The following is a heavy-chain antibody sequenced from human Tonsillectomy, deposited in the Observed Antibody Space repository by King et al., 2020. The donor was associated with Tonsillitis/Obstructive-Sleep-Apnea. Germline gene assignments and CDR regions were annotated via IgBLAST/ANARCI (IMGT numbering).Heavy chain of an antibody. CDR3: ARGRIAAAGMKYYYYYMDV. J-gene: IGHJ6*03. V-gene: IGHV4-59*01. D-gene: IGHD6-13*01. CDR1: GGSISRYY. Sequence: QLQESGPGLVKPSETLSLTCTVSGGSISRYYWSWIRQPPGKGLELIGDIYYSGGTNYNPSLKSRVTISVDTSKNQFSLKLSSVTAADTAVYYCARGRIAAAGMKYYYYYMDVWGKGTTVTVSS. CDR2: IYYSGGT.